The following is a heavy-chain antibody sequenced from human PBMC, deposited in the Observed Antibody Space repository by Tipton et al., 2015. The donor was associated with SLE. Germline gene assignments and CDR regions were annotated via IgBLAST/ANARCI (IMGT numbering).Heavy chain of an antibody. CDR3: ARDRYCGAGSCFDWYFDL. Sequence: TLSLTCTVSGGSISGYYWSWVRQPPGQGLERIGYIHYRGSTNYNPSLKSRVTISLDTSENQFSLKLSSVTAADTAVYYCARDRYCGAGSCFDWYFDLWGRGTLVTVSS. V-gene: IGHV4-59*01. CDR2: IHYRGST. J-gene: IGHJ2*01. D-gene: IGHD2-15*01. CDR1: GGSISGYY.